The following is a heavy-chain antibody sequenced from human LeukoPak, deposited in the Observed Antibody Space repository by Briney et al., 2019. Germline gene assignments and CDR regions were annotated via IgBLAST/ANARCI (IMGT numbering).Heavy chain of an antibody. V-gene: IGHV1-3*01. D-gene: IGHD1-1*01. CDR3: ARDRELTFDY. CDR1: GYTFTSYA. Sequence: ASVKVSCKASGYTFTSYAMHWVRQAPGQRLEWMGWINAGNGNTKCSQKFQGRVTITRDTSASTAYVELSSLRSEDTAVYYCARDRELTFDYWGQGTLVTVSS. CDR2: INAGNGNT. J-gene: IGHJ4*02.